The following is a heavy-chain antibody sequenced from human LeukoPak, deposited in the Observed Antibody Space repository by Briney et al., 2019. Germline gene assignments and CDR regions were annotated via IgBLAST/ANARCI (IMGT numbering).Heavy chain of an antibody. V-gene: IGHV1-2*02. CDR2: INPNSGGT. Sequence: ASVKVSCKASGYTLTGYYMHWVRQAPGQGLEWMGWINPNSGGTNYAQKFQGRVTMTRDTSISTAYMELSRLRSDDTAVYYCAREDMGVYYYGSGSYDYWGQGTLVTVSS. J-gene: IGHJ4*02. CDR1: GYTLTGYY. D-gene: IGHD3-10*01. CDR3: AREDMGVYYYGSGSYDY.